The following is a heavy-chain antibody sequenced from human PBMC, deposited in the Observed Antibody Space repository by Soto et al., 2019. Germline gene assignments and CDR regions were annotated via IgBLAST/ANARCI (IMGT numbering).Heavy chain of an antibody. D-gene: IGHD3-16*02. Sequence: ASVKVSCKASGYTFTSYGISWVRQAPGQGLEWMGWISAYNGNTNYAQKLQGRVTMTTDTSTSTAYMELRSLRSDDTAVYYCARSQDGVWGSYRYYFDYWGQGTLVTVSS. V-gene: IGHV1-18*01. J-gene: IGHJ4*02. CDR2: ISAYNGNT. CDR3: ARSQDGVWGSYRYYFDY. CDR1: GYTFTSYG.